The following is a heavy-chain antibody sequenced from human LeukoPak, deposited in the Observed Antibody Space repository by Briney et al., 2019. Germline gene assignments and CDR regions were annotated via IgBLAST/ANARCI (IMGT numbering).Heavy chain of an antibody. V-gene: IGHV4-30-2*01. CDR3: ARSQRSHDYGDYGPLDS. CDR2: IYHSGST. Sequence: SETLSLTCAVSGGSISSGGYAWSWIRQPPGKGLEWIGYIYHSGSTYYNPSLKSRVTISVDRSKNQFSLKLSSVTAPDTAVYYCARSQRSHDYGDYGPLDSWGQGNLVTVSS. J-gene: IGHJ4*02. CDR1: GGSISSGGYA. D-gene: IGHD4-17*01.